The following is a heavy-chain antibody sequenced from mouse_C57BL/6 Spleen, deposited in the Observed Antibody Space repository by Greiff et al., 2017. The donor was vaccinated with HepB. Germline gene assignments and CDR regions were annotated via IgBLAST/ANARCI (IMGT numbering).Heavy chain of an antibody. D-gene: IGHD2-4*01. CDR3: ARRGAYYDYDEAWFAY. CDR2: INPGSGGT. CDR1: GYAFTNYL. Sequence: VQLKESGAELVRPGTSVKVSCKASGYAFTNYLIEWVKQRPGQGLEWIGVINPGSGGTNYNEKFKGKATLTADKSSSTAYMQLSSLTSEDSAVYFCARRGAYYDYDEAWFAYWGQGTLVTVSA. V-gene: IGHV1-54*01. J-gene: IGHJ3*01.